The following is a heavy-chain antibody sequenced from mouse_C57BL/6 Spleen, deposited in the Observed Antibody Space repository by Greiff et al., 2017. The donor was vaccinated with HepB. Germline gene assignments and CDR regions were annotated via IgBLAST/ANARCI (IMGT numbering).Heavy chain of an antibody. D-gene: IGHD4-1*01. J-gene: IGHJ4*01. V-gene: IGHV1-15*01. CDR3: TGTGTNYAMDY. CDR2: IDPETGGT. CDR1: GYTFTDYE. Sequence: VQLQESGAELVRPGASVTLSCKASGYTFTDYEMHWVKQTPVHGLEWIGAIDPETGGTAYNQKFKGKAILTADKSSSTAYMELRSLTSEDSAVYYCTGTGTNYAMDYWGQGTSVTVSS.